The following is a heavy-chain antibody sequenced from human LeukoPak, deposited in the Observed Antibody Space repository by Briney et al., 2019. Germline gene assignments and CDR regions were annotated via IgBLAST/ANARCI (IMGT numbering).Heavy chain of an antibody. CDR2: ISYDGSNK. Sequence: GRSLRLSCAASGFTFSSYGMHWVRQAPGKGLEWVAVISYDGSNKYYADSVKGRFTISRDNSKNTLYLQMNSLRAEDTAVYYCATTSGYFYYWGQGTLVTVSS. CDR3: ATTSGYFYY. J-gene: IGHJ4*02. CDR1: GFTFSSYG. D-gene: IGHD1-26*01. V-gene: IGHV3-30*03.